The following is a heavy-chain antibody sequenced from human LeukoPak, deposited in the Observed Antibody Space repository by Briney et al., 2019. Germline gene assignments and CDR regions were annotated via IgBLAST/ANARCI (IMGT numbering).Heavy chain of an antibody. J-gene: IGHJ5*02. D-gene: IGHD1-14*01. CDR1: GGTFSSYA. CDR2: IIPIFGTA. Sequence: SVKVSCKASGGTFSSYAISWVRQAPGQVLEWMGGIIPIFGTANYAQKFQGRVTITADESTSTAYMELSSLRSEDTAVYYCARDWDSEVFWFDPWGQGTLVTVSS. CDR3: ARDWDSEVFWFDP. V-gene: IGHV1-69*13.